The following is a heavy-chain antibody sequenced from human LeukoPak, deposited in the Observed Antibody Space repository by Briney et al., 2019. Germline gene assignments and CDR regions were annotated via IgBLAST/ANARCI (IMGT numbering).Heavy chain of an antibody. CDR3: AKDRAHITMVRGVILDYGMDV. D-gene: IGHD3-10*01. J-gene: IGHJ6*02. CDR1: GFTFSSYA. V-gene: IGHV3-30-3*01. Sequence: GGSLRLSCAASGFTFSSYAMHWVRQAPGKGLEWVAVISYDGSNKYYADSEKGRFTISRDNSENTLYLQMNSLRPEDTAMYYCAKDRAHITMVRGVILDYGMDVWGQGTTVTVSS. CDR2: ISYDGSNK.